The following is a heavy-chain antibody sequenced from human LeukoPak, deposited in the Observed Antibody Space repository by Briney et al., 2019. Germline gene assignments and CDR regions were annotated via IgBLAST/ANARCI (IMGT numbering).Heavy chain of an antibody. J-gene: IGHJ3*02. CDR2: INHSGIT. CDR3: ARWNVLRYFDWLSNSSVNDAFDI. D-gene: IGHD3-9*01. V-gene: IGHV4-39*07. CDR1: GGSISSSSYY. Sequence: PSETLSLTCTVSGGSISSSSYYWVWIRQPPGKRLEWIGEINHSGITNYNPSLKSRVTISVDTSKNQFSLKLSSVTAADTAVYYCARWNVLRYFDWLSNSSVNDAFDIWGQGTMVTVSS.